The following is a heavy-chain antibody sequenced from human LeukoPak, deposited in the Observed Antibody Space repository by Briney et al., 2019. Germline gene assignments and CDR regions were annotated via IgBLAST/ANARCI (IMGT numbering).Heavy chain of an antibody. CDR2: ISSSSSYI. V-gene: IGHV3-21*01. CDR3: ARALGYSSGWPYYYYYYMGV. D-gene: IGHD6-19*01. J-gene: IGHJ6*03. CDR1: GFTFSSYS. Sequence: GGSLRLSCAASGFTFSSYSMNWVRQAPGKGLEWVSSISSSSSYIYYADSVKGRFTISRDNAKNSLYLQMNSLRAEDTAVYYCARALGYSSGWPYYYYYYMGVWGKGTTVTVSS.